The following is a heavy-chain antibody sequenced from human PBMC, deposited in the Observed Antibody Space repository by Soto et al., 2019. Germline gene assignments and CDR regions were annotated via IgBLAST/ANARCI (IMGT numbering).Heavy chain of an antibody. J-gene: IGHJ6*02. CDR1: DFTVSTNY. CDR3: ARRSGYYYGMDV. Sequence: EVQLVESGGGLIQPGGSLRLSCAASDFTVSTNYMDWVRQAPGKGLEWVSVIYSGGSTYYADSVKGRFIISRDNSKNTLFLQMNSLRAEDTAVYYCARRSGYYYGMDVWGQGTTVTVSS. V-gene: IGHV3-53*01. CDR2: IYSGGST.